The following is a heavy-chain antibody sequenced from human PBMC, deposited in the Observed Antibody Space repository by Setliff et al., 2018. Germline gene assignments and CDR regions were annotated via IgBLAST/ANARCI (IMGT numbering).Heavy chain of an antibody. CDR3: ARMSGFQYIDV. D-gene: IGHD3-3*01. CDR2: IYYSGSTS. V-gene: IGHV4-59*06. J-gene: IGHJ6*03. Sequence: KASETLSLTCTVSGGSISSYYWSWIRQPAGKGLEWIGYIYYSGSTSYYNPSLKSRVTISVDTSKNQFSLSLTSVTAEDTAVYYCARMSGFQYIDVWDKGTTVTVSS. CDR1: GGSISSYY.